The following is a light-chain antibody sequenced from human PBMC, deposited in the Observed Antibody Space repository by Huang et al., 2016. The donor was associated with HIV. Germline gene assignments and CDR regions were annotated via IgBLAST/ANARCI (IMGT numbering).Light chain of an antibody. CDR2: YAS. J-gene: IGKJ1*01. CDR1: QSVGSD. V-gene: IGKV3-11*01. Sequence: EIILTQSPATLSLSPGERATLSCRASQSVGSDLAWYQQKPGQAPRLLIYYASNRATGIPARFSVGGSVTDFTLTIRGLEPDDFAVYFCQQRSNRTPTTFGQGTKGE. CDR3: QQRSNRTPTT.